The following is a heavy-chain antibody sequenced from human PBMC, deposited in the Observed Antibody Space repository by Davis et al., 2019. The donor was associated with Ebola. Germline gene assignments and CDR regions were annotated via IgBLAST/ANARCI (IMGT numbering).Heavy chain of an antibody. CDR2: IYWDDDK. D-gene: IGHD3-22*01. V-gene: IGHV2-5*02. J-gene: IGHJ6*02. Sequence: SGSTLMNPTPTLTLTCTFSGSSLSTSGVGVGWIRPPPGKALEWLALIYWDDDKRYSPSLKNRLTITKDNSKNQVVLTMTNTDPVDTATYYCTHRTYDSSGSYGMDVWGQGTTVTVSS. CDR3: THRTYDSSGSYGMDV. CDR1: GSSLSTSGVG.